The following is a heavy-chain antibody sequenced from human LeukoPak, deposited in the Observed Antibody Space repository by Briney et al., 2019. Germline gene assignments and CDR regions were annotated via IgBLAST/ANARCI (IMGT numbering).Heavy chain of an antibody. Sequence: GGSLRLSCAASGFTFSSYSMNWVRQAPGKGLEWVSSISSSSSYIYYADSVKGRFTISRDNAKNSLYLQMNSLRAEDTAVYYCAREYQLLYDFNWFDPWGQGTLVTVSS. CDR3: AREYQLLYDFNWFDP. CDR2: ISSSSSYI. V-gene: IGHV3-21*01. CDR1: GFTFSSYS. D-gene: IGHD2-2*02. J-gene: IGHJ5*02.